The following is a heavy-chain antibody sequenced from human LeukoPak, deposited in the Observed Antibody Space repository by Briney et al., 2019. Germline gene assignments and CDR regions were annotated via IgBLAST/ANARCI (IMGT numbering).Heavy chain of an antibody. CDR1: GGSISSSSYY. J-gene: IGHJ6*03. D-gene: IGHD4-17*01. V-gene: IGHV4-39*07. CDR2: IYYSGST. CDR3: ARVGVTTLSGYYYYMDV. Sequence: SETLSLTCTVSGGSISSSSYYWGWIRQPPGKGLEWIGSIYYSGSTYYNPSLKSRVTISVDTSKNQFSLKLSSVTAADTAVYYCARVGVTTLSGYYYYMDVWGKGTTVTVSS.